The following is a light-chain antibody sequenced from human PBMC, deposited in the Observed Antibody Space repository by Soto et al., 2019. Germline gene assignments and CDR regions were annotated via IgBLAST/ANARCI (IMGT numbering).Light chain of an antibody. Sequence: EIVLTQSPGTLSLSPGERATLSCRTSQSVNSNFLAWYQQKPGQAPRLLVYGSSTRAAGVPDRFSGSGSGTDFTLTISRLEPEDFAVYDCQQYGHSPLLYTFGQGTKLGVK. CDR1: QSVNSNF. V-gene: IGKV3-20*01. J-gene: IGKJ2*01. CDR2: GSS. CDR3: QQYGHSPLLYT.